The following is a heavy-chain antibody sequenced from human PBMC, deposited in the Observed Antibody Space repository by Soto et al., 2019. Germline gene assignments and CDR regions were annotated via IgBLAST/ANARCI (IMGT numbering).Heavy chain of an antibody. Sequence: GASVKVSCKASGYTFTSYGISRVRQAPGQGLEWMGWISAYNGNTNYAQKLQGRVTMTTDTSTSTAYMELRSLRSDDTAVYYCARDRTFSSSRPLDYWGQGTLVTVSS. CDR3: ARDRTFSSSRPLDY. D-gene: IGHD6-6*01. V-gene: IGHV1-18*01. CDR2: ISAYNGNT. J-gene: IGHJ4*02. CDR1: GYTFTSYG.